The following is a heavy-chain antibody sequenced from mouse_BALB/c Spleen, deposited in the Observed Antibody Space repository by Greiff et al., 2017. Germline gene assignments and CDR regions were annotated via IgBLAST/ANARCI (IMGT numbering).Heavy chain of an antibody. D-gene: IGHD2-3*01. J-gene: IGHJ3*01. V-gene: IGHV1S81*02. CDR2: INPSNGRT. CDR1: GYTFTSYW. Sequence: QVQLQQPGAELVKPGASVKLSCKASGYTFTSYWMHWVKQRPGQGLEWIGEINPSNGRTNYNEKFKSKATLTVDKSSSTAYMQLSSLTSGDAAVYYCARWLLMAYWGQGTLVTVSA. CDR3: ARWLLMAY.